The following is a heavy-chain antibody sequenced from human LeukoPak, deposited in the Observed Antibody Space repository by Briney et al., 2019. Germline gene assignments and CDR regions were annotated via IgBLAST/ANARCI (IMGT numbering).Heavy chain of an antibody. Sequence: SETLSLTCTVSGGSISSYYWSWIRQPPGKGLEWIGEINHSGSTNYNPSLKSRVTISVDTSKNQFSLKLSSVTAADTAVYYCARQDYYGGWYFDYWGQGTLVTVSS. V-gene: IGHV4-34*01. CDR3: ARQDYYGGWYFDY. CDR2: INHSGST. J-gene: IGHJ4*02. D-gene: IGHD3-10*01. CDR1: GGSISSYY.